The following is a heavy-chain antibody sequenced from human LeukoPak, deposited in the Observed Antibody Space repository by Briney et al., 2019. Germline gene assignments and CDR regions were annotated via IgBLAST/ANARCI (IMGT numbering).Heavy chain of an antibody. D-gene: IGHD4-23*01. CDR1: GFTFSSYA. J-gene: IGHJ4*02. CDR2: ISYDGSNK. Sequence: GRSLRLSCAASGFTFSSYAMHWVRQAPGKGLEWVAVISYDGSNKYYADSVKGRFTISRDNSKNTLYLQMNSLRAEDTAVYYCARDLTVVTNEDFDYWGQGTLVTVSS. V-gene: IGHV3-30-3*01. CDR3: ARDLTVVTNEDFDY.